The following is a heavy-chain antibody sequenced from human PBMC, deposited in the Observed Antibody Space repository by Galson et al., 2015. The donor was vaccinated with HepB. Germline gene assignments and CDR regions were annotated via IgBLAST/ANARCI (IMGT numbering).Heavy chain of an antibody. J-gene: IGHJ4*02. D-gene: IGHD3-10*01. CDR3: ARSDHYASGSHIRGLVDY. Sequence: QSGAEVTKPGDSLKISCEASGSSFSTYWIAWVRQMPGKGLEWMGVIYPGDSDTRYSPSFEGHVTMSVDKSTTTAFLQWSSLRASDTAMYYCARSDHYASGSHIRGLVDYWGRGTLVTVSS. CDR2: IYPGDSDT. V-gene: IGHV5-51*01. CDR1: GSSFSTYW.